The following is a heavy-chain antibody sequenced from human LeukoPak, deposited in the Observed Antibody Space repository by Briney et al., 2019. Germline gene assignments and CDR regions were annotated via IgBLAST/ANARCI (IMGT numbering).Heavy chain of an antibody. CDR3: ASGLYYYGSGSYSEDAFGI. CDR2: INHSGST. D-gene: IGHD3-10*01. Sequence: GSLRLSCAASGFTFSSYAMSWVRQAPGKGLEWIGEINHSGSTNYNPSLKSRVTISVDTSKNQFSLKLSSVTAADTAVYYCASGLYYYGSGSYSEDAFGIWGQGTMVTVSS. CDR1: GFTFSSYA. V-gene: IGHV4-34*01. J-gene: IGHJ3*02.